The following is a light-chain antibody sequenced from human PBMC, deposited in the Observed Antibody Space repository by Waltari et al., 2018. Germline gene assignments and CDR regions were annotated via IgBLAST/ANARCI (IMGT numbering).Light chain of an antibody. CDR3: MEDIQLPS. Sequence: VLTQTPLLLPVTPGQAAAISCNSTHRPLDATDATSLSWYVQRPGQPPRLLIYEISKRFSGVPDKFSGSRSGTDFTLKISRVEAEDVGVYYCMEDIQLPSFGGGTKVEIK. CDR1: HRPLDATDATS. J-gene: IGKJ4*01. V-gene: IGKV2D-29*01. CDR2: EIS.